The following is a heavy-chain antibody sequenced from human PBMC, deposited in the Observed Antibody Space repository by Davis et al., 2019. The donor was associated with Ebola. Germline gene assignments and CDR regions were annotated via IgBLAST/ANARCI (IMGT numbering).Heavy chain of an antibody. D-gene: IGHD2-8*01. J-gene: IGHJ5*02. CDR2: IWYDGSRE. CDR3: AKDGGYCTYGVCLINWFDP. V-gene: IGHV3-33*06. Sequence: GESLKISCAASGFSFNTYGMHWVRQAPGKGLEWLAVIWYDGSREFLADSMKGRFTISRDNSRNTLFLQMNSLRVEDTAVYYCAKDGGYCTYGVCLINWFDPWGQGTLVTVSS. CDR1: GFSFNTYG.